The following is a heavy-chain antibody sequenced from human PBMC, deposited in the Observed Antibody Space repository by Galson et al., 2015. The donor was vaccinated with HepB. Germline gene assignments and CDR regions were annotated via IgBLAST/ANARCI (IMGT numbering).Heavy chain of an antibody. CDR2: INPSGGST. D-gene: IGHD3-3*01. CDR3: ASTSAPGGVVTGGYFDL. CDR1: GYTFTSYY. J-gene: IGHJ2*01. V-gene: IGHV1-46*01. Sequence: SVKVSCKASGYTFTSYYMHWVRQAPGQGLEWMGIINPSGGSTSYAQKFQGRVTMTRDTSTSTVYMELSSLRSEDTAVYYCASTSAPGGVVTGGYFDLWGRGTLVTVSS.